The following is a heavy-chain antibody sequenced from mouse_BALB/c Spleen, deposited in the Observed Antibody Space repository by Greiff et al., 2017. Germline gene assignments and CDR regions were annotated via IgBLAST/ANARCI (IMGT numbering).Heavy chain of an antibody. CDR2: ILPGSGST. Sequence: QVQLKQSGAELMKPGASVKISCKATGYTFSSYWIEWVKQRPGHGLEWIGEILPGSGSTNYNEKFKGKATFTADTSSNTAYMQLSSLTSEDSAVYYCARLEGHYYAMDYWGQGTSVTVSS. CDR1: GYTFSSYW. V-gene: IGHV1-9*01. CDR3: ARLEGHYYAMDY. J-gene: IGHJ4*01. D-gene: IGHD3-3*01.